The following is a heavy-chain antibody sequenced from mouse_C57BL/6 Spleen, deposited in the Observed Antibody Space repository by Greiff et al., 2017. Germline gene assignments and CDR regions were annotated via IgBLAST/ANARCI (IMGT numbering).Heavy chain of an antibody. J-gene: IGHJ1*03. V-gene: IGHV5-4*03. CDR2: ISDGGSYT. D-gene: IGHD3-1*01. CDR3: ARRGYDLYFDV. CDR1: GFTFSSYA. Sequence: EVKLVESGGGLVKPGGSLQLSCAASGFTFSSYAMSWVRQTPEKRLEWVATISDGGSYTYYPDNVKGRFTISRDNAKNNLYLQMSHLKSEDTAMYYCARRGYDLYFDVWGTGTTVTVAS.